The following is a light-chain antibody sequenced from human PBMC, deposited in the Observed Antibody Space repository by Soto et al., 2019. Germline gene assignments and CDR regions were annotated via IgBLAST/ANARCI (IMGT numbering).Light chain of an antibody. CDR3: QQYYSTPRT. V-gene: IGKV4-1*01. Sequence: DIVMTQSPDSLAVSLGERATINCKSSQSDLYSSNNKNYLAWYQQKPGQPPKLLIYWASTRESGVPDRFSGSGSGTDFTLTISSLQAEDLAVYYCQQYYSTPRTFGQGTKVEIK. CDR1: QSDLYSSNNKNY. CDR2: WAS. J-gene: IGKJ1*01.